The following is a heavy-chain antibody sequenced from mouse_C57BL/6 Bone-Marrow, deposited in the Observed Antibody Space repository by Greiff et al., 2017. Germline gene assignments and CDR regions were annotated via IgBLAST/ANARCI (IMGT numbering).Heavy chain of an antibody. J-gene: IGHJ3*01. Sequence: VQLQESGAELARPGASVKMSCKASGYTFTSYTMHWVKQRPGQGLEWIGYINPSSGYTKYNQKFKDKATLTADKSSSTAYLQLSSLTSEDSAVYYCASPNWPWFAYWGQGTLVTVSA. CDR1: GYTFTSYT. V-gene: IGHV1-4*01. CDR3: ASPNWPWFAY. D-gene: IGHD4-1*01. CDR2: INPSSGYT.